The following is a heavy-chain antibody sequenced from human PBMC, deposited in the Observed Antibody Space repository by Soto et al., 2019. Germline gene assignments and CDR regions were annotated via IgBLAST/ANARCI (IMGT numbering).Heavy chain of an antibody. D-gene: IGHD3-22*01. CDR3: ARRDRSGYSYWLDT. V-gene: IGHV4-31*03. CDR2: ISDSGST. CDR1: GGSISDGYY. J-gene: IGHJ5*02. Sequence: QVQLQESGPGLVKPSQTLSLTCTVSGGSISDGYYWSWIRQHPGKGLEWIGSISDSGSTSYNPSLKSRLTISVDTSQNQFSLNLSSVTAADTAVYYCARRDRSGYSYWLDTWGQGTLVTVSS.